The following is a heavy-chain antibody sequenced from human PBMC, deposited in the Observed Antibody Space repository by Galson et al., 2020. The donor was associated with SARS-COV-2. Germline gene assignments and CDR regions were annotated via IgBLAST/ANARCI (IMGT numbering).Heavy chain of an antibody. CDR1: GGSISSGGYY. D-gene: IGHD3-22*01. CDR3: ARAPTMIVVVIDAFDI. J-gene: IGHJ3*02. V-gene: IGHV4-31*03. Sequence: SETLSLTCTVSGGSISSGGYYWSWIRQHPGKGLEWIGYIYYSGSTYYNPSLKSRVTISVDTSKNQFSLKLSSVTAADTAVYYCARAPTMIVVVIDAFDIWGQGTMVTVSS. CDR2: IYYSGST.